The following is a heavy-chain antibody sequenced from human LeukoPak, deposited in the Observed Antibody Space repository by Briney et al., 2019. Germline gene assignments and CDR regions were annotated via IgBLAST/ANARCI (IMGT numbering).Heavy chain of an antibody. V-gene: IGHV4-30-2*01. CDR2: IYHSGST. CDR1: GGSISSGGYY. D-gene: IGHD4-17*01. J-gene: IGHJ4*02. Sequence: PSETLSLTCTVSGGSISSGGYYWSWIRQPPGKGLEWIGYIYHSGSTYYNPSLKSRVTISVDRSKNQFSLKLSSVTAADTAVYYCASTEKSRKGFDYWGQGTLVTVSS. CDR3: ASTEKSRKGFDY.